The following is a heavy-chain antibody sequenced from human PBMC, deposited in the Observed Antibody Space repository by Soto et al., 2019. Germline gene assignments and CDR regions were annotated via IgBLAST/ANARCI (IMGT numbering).Heavy chain of an antibody. CDR2: ISWHSGST. CDR3: AKCTLYGDYLDY. CDR1: GFTFADYA. D-gene: IGHD4-17*01. V-gene: IGHV3-9*01. J-gene: IGHJ4*02. Sequence: EVKLVESGGGLVQPGRSLRLSCAASGFTFADYAMHWVRQAPGKGLEWVSGISWHSGSTGYADSVKGRLTISRDNAKNSLYLQMNSLRAEDTAFYYCAKCTLYGDYLDYWGQGTLLTVSS.